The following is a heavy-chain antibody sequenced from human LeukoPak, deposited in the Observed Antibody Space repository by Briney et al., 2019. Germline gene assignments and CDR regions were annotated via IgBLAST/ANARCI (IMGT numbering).Heavy chain of an antibody. Sequence: GGSLRLSCAASGFTFSSYGMHWVRQAPGKGLEWVAVIWYDGSNKYYADSVKGRFTISRDNSKNTLYLQMNSLRAEDTAVYYCARARQAAAGTGIDYWGQGTLVTVSS. CDR1: GFTFSSYG. D-gene: IGHD6-13*01. J-gene: IGHJ4*02. CDR3: ARARQAAAGTGIDY. CDR2: IWYDGSNK. V-gene: IGHV3-33*01.